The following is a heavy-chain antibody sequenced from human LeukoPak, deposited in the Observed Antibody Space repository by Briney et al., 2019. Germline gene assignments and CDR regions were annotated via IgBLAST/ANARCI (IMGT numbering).Heavy chain of an antibody. V-gene: IGHV3-9*01. CDR1: GFTFDDYA. CDR2: ISWNSGSI. Sequence: GGSLRLSCAASGFTFDDYAMHWVRQAPGKGLEWVSGISWNSGSIGYADSVKGRFTISRDNAKNSLYLQMNSLRAEDTALYYCAKPRTYYYDSSGPGAPFDYWGQGTLVTVSS. J-gene: IGHJ4*02. D-gene: IGHD3-22*01. CDR3: AKPRTYYYDSSGPGAPFDY.